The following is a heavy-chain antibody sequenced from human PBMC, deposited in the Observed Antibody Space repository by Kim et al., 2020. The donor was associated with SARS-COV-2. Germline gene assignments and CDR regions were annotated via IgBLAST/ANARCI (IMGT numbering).Heavy chain of an antibody. V-gene: IGHV4-59*08. CDR3: ARQDYDSSLFFDY. CDR1: GGSISSYY. J-gene: IGHJ4*02. D-gene: IGHD3-22*01. CDR2: IYYSGST. Sequence: SETLSLTCTVSGGSISSYYWSWIRQPPGKGLEWIGYIYYSGSTNYNPSLKSRVTISVDTSKNQFSLKLSSVTAADTAVYYCARQDYDSSLFFDYWGQGTLVTVSS.